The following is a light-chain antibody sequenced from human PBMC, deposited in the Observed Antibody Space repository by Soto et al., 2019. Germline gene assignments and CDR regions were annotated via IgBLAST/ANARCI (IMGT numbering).Light chain of an antibody. V-gene: IGKV1-39*01. CDR1: QSISSY. CDR2: AAS. J-gene: IGKJ2*01. Sequence: DIQMTQSPSSLSASVVDRVTITCRASQSISSYLNWYQQKPGKAPKLLIYAASSLQSGVPSRFSGSGSGTDFTLTISSLQPEDFATYYCQQSYSTQYTVGQGTKLEIK. CDR3: QQSYSTQYT.